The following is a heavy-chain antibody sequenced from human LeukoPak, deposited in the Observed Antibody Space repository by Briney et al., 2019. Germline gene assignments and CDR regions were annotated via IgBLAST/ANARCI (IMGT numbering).Heavy chain of an antibody. CDR3: ASDRIAARPGWFDP. CDR2: ISSSSSTI. Sequence: GGSLRLSCAASGFTFSSYSMNWVRQAPGKGLEWVSYISSSSSTIYYADSVKGRFTISRDNAKNSLYLQMNSLRAEDTAVYYCASDRIAARPGWFDPWGQGTLVTVSS. CDR1: GFTFSSYS. D-gene: IGHD6-6*01. J-gene: IGHJ5*02. V-gene: IGHV3-48*04.